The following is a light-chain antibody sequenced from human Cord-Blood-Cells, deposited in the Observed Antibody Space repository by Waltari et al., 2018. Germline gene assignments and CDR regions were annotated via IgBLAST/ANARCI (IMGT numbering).Light chain of an antibody. CDR2: AAS. CDR1: QSISSY. Sequence: DIQMTQPPSSLSASVGASVTITCRASQSISSYLNWYQQKPGKAPKLLIYAASSLQSGVPSRFSGSGSGTDFTLTISSLQPEDFATYYCQQSYSTLTFGGGTKVEIK. V-gene: IGKV1-39*01. J-gene: IGKJ4*01. CDR3: QQSYSTLT.